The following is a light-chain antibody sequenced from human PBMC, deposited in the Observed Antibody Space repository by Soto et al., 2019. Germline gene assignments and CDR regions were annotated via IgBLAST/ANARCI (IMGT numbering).Light chain of an antibody. CDR3: QQYGTSPPFT. CDR2: GAS. CDR1: QSINSNY. V-gene: IGKV3-20*01. Sequence: EIVLTQSPGTLSLSPGDRATLSCRASQSINSNYLAWYQQKPGQAPRLLIYGASSRATGIPDRFSGSGSGTXFTLTXXRLEXEXXXVXYCQQYGTSPPFTFGGGTKVEIK. J-gene: IGKJ4*01.